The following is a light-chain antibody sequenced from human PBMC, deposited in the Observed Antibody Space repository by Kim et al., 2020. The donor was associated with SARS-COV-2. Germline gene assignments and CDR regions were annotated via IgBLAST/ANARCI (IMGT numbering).Light chain of an antibody. CDR3: AAWDDSLNGRV. CDR1: TANIGSNT. J-gene: IGLJ1*01. CDR2: IST. V-gene: IGLV1-44*01. Sequence: GRRFTISSTGRTANIGSNTLTSYPHHPRTAPKLLIFISTQLPSGVPDRFSGAKSGTSDPLAISGRQSENEADYYCAAWDDSLNGRVFGTGTKVTVL.